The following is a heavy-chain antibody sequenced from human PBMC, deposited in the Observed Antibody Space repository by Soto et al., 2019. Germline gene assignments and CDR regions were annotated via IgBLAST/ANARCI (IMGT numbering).Heavy chain of an antibody. D-gene: IGHD3-3*01. V-gene: IGHV1-2*04. CDR1: GYTFTGYY. Sequence: ASVKVSCKASGYTFTGYYMHWVRQAPGQGLEWMGWINPNSGGTNYAQKFQGWVTMTRDTSISTAYMELSRLRSDDTAVYYCARGASLRFLEWLSAPLFDYYYMDVWGKGTTVTVSS. CDR2: INPNSGGT. J-gene: IGHJ6*03. CDR3: ARGASLRFLEWLSAPLFDYYYMDV.